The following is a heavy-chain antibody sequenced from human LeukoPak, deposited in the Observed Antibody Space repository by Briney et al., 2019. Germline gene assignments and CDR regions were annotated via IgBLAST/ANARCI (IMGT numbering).Heavy chain of an antibody. CDR3: AKGFSTTGYYQFDY. Sequence: GGSLRLSWAASGFTFSTYVMSWVRQPPGKGLDWVSTISSSGGSTYYADSVKGRFTISSDNSNNTLFLQMNSLRAEDTAVYYCAKGFSTTGYYQFDYWGQGTLVTVSS. CDR2: ISSSGGST. CDR1: GFTFSTYV. J-gene: IGHJ4*02. V-gene: IGHV3-23*01. D-gene: IGHD3-9*01.